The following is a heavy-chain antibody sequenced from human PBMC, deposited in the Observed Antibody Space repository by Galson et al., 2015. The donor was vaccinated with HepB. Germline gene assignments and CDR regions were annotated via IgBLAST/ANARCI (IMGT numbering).Heavy chain of an antibody. Sequence: SLRLSCAASGFSFISHSMNWVRHSPGKGLEWLAYLSPGGTKYYADSARGRFTLSRDNAKKSMYLHMSSLRVEDTGIYYCARNPASYDYYNMDVWGQGTTVTVSS. V-gene: IGHV3-48*01. CDR2: LSPGGTK. CDR3: ARNPASYDYYNMDV. J-gene: IGHJ6*02. D-gene: IGHD6-25*01. CDR1: GFSFISHS.